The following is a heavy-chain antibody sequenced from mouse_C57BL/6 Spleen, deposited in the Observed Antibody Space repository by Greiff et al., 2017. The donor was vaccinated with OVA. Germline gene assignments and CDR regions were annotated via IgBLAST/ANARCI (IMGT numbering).Heavy chain of an antibody. D-gene: IGHD1-1*01. V-gene: IGHV1-69*01. J-gene: IGHJ4*01. CDR1: GYTFTSYW. Sequence: VQLQQPGAELVMPGASVKLSCKASGYTFTSYWMHWVKQRPGQGLEWIGEIDPSDSYTNYNQKFKGKSTLTVDKSSSTAYMQLSSLTSEYSAVYYCAREETVVASMDYWGQGTSVTVSS. CDR2: IDPSDSYT. CDR3: AREETVVASMDY.